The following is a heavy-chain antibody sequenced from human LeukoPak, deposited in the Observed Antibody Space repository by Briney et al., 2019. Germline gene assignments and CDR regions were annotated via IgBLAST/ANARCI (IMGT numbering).Heavy chain of an antibody. CDR1: RFTFSSYT. Sequence: GGSLRLSCTASRFTFSSYTMNWVRQAPEKGLEWVSAIHNSGGTTSYADSVKGRFTISRDNSKNTLFLQMNSLRAEDTAVYYCAKDNAFGGEDCWGQGTLVTVSS. CDR3: AKDNAFGGEDC. V-gene: IGHV3-23*01. CDR2: IHNSGGTT. J-gene: IGHJ4*02. D-gene: IGHD3-16*01.